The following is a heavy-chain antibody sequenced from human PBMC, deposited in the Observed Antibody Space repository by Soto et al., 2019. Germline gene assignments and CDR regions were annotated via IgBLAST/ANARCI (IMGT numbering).Heavy chain of an antibody. J-gene: IGHJ4*02. D-gene: IGHD2-2*01. CDR3: ARGLVPAANFDY. V-gene: IGHV4-30-4*01. Sequence: TSETLSLTCTVSGGSISSGDYYWSWIRQPPGKGLEWIGYIYYSGSTYYNPSLKSRVTISVDTSKNQFSLKLSSVTAADTAVYYCARGLVPAANFDYWGQGTLVTVSS. CDR1: GGSISSGDYY. CDR2: IYYSGST.